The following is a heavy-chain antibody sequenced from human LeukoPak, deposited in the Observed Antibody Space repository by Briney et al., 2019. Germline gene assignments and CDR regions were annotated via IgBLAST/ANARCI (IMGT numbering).Heavy chain of an antibody. J-gene: IGHJ4*02. CDR3: ARRFDY. CDR1: GGSISNSF. Sequence: PSETLSLTCTVSGGSISNSFWSWVRQPAGKGLEWIGRVYTSGSTNCNPSLESRVTMLVDTSKNQFSLKMDSVTAADTAVYYCARRFDYWGQGTLVTVSS. CDR2: VYTSGST. V-gene: IGHV4-4*07.